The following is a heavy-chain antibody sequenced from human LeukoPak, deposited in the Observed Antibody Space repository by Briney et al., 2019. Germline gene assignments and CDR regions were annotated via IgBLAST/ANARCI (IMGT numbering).Heavy chain of an antibody. D-gene: IGHD3-10*01. Sequence: SETLSLTCSVSGDSLSNYYWTWMRQPPGKGLEWVGYIYYTGSPNYNPSLKSRVTIPVDTSKNQFSLKLSSVTAADTAVYYCARLRDYGSGTFYNDYWGQGTLVTVSS. CDR3: ARLRDYGSGTFYNDY. J-gene: IGHJ4*02. CDR1: GDSLSNYY. V-gene: IGHV4-59*08. CDR2: IYYTGSP.